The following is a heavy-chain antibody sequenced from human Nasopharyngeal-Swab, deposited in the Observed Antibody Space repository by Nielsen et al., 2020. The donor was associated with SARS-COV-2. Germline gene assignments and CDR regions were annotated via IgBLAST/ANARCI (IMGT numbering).Heavy chain of an antibody. CDR1: GGSISSYY. J-gene: IGHJ4*02. Sequence: SETLSLTCTVSGGSISSYYWSWIRQPPGKGLEWIGYIYYSGSTNYNPSLKSRVTISVDTSKNQFSLKLSSVTAADTAVYYCAKDPVSSGPPVGIFDYWGQGTLVTVSS. CDR3: AKDPVSSGPPVGIFDY. D-gene: IGHD6-19*01. CDR2: IYYSGST. V-gene: IGHV4-59*01.